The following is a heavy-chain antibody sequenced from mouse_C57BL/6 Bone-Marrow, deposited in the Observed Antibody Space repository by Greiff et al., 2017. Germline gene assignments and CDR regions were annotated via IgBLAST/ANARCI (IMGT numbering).Heavy chain of an antibody. Sequence: VQLQQSGAELVRPGASVKLSCKASGYTFTDYYINWVKQRPGQGLEWIARIYPGSGNTYYNEKFKGKATLTAEKSSSTAYMQLSSLTSEDSAVYFCASTAYYAMDYWGQGTSVTVSS. CDR1: GYTFTDYY. CDR3: ASTAYYAMDY. J-gene: IGHJ4*01. D-gene: IGHD1-2*01. CDR2: IYPGSGNT. V-gene: IGHV1-76*01.